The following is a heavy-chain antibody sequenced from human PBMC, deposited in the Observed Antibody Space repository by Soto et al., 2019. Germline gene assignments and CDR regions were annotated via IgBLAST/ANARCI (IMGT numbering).Heavy chain of an antibody. V-gene: IGHV1-18*01. CDR2: ISAYNGNT. J-gene: IGHJ5*02. Sequence: QVQLVQSGAEVKKPGASVKVSCKASGYTFTSYGISWVRQAPGQGLEWMGWISAYNGNTNYAQKLQGRVTMTTDTSTSTANMELRSLRSDDTAVYYCARDEITMVRGVIGWFDPWGQGTLVTVSS. D-gene: IGHD3-10*01. CDR3: ARDEITMVRGVIGWFDP. CDR1: GYTFTSYG.